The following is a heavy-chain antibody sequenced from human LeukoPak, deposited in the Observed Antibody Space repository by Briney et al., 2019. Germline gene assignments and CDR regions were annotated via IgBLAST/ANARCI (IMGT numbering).Heavy chain of an antibody. CDR1: GFNFANHA. D-gene: IGHD2-21*02. V-gene: IGHV3-23*01. CDR2: ISGGGDIT. J-gene: IGHJ4*02. Sequence: GGSLRLSCAASGFNFANHAMSWVRQTPGKGLEWVSAISGGGDITYYADSVTGRFTISRDNSKDTLFLQMHSLRPGDTAVYYCVREDTPATANYWGQGTLVAISS. CDR3: VREDTPATANY.